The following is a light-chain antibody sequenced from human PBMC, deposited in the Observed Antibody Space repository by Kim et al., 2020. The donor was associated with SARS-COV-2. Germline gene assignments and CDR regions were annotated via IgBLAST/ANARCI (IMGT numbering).Light chain of an antibody. CDR1: NIGSES. CDR2: YNS. Sequence: PGKTVRITCGGDNIGSESVHWYQQRPGQAPVLVIYYNSDRPSGIPERISGSNSGDMATLTISRVEAGDEAEYFCQVWNSGSAHPDFGGGTKLTVL. CDR3: QVWNSGSAHPD. J-gene: IGLJ2*01. V-gene: IGLV3-21*04.